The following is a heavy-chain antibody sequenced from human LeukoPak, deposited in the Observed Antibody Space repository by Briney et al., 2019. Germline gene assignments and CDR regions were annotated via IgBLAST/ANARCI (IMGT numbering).Heavy chain of an antibody. D-gene: IGHD6-13*01. CDR3: ARDSSPGIAAAFDY. CDR2: IRYDGSNK. V-gene: IGHV3-30*02. J-gene: IGHJ4*02. Sequence: GGSLRLSCAASGFTFDDYAMHWVRQAPGKGLEWVAFIRYDGSNKYYADSVKGRFTISRDNAKNSLYLQMNSLRAEDTAVYYCARDSSPGIAAAFDYWGQGTLVTVSS. CDR1: GFTFDDYA.